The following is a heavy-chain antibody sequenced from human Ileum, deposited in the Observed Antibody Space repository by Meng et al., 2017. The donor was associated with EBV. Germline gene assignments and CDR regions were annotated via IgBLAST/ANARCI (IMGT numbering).Heavy chain of an antibody. CDR3: AGDPHSGSPH. CDR1: GGSVSSAHSF. V-gene: IGHV4-61*01. J-gene: IGHJ4*02. CDR2: MSYSGST. Sequence: RLQESAHGSVKPSEPLSLTCTVSGGSVSSAHSFWTWIRQPPGKGLEWIGYMSYSGSTNYSPPLESRVTISVDTSKNQFSLKLSSVTAADTAVYYCAGDPHSGSPHWGQGTLVTVSS. D-gene: IGHD1-26*01.